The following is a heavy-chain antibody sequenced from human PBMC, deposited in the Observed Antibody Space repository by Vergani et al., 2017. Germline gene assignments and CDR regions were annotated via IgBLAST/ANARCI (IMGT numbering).Heavy chain of an antibody. J-gene: IGHJ5*02. D-gene: IGHD3-10*01. CDR1: GFTFSSYA. CDR2: ISGSGGST. CDR3: AKVQRLWFGEAHTWFDP. V-gene: IGHV3-23*04. Sequence: EVQLVESGGGLVQPGGSLRLSCAASGFTFSSYAMSWVRQAPGKGLEWVSAISGSGGSTYYADSVKGRFTISRDNSKNTLYLQMNSLRAEDTAVYYCAKVQRLWFGEAHTWFDPWGQGTLVTVSS.